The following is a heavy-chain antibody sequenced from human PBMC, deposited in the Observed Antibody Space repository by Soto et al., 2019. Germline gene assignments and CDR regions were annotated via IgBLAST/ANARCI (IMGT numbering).Heavy chain of an antibody. J-gene: IGHJ5*02. D-gene: IGHD6-13*01. V-gene: IGHV3-21*01. CDR3: TRDASRDSSARGWFDP. Sequence: GSLRRSCAASGFTFRSFTMNWVRQAPGKGLEWVSTISSNSAYIYYTDALRGRFTISRDNAKNSLHLQMNSLRAEDTAVYYCTRDASRDSSARGWFDPWGPGTLVTVS. CDR1: GFTFRSFT. CDR2: ISSNSAYI.